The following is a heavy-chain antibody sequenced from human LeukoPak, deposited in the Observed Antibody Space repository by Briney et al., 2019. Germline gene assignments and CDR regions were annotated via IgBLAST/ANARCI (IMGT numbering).Heavy chain of an antibody. V-gene: IGHV4-4*02. CDR1: GVSISSPYW. CDR2: IFRTRTT. CDR3: ARHQAGANTFDY. J-gene: IGHJ4*02. D-gene: IGHD1-26*01. Sequence: SETLSLTCAVSGVSISSPYWYSWVRQPPGKGLEWIGEIFRTRTTNYNPSLKSRVTISLDKSKNQFSLKLSSVTAADTAVYYCARHQAGANTFDYWGQGTLVTVSS.